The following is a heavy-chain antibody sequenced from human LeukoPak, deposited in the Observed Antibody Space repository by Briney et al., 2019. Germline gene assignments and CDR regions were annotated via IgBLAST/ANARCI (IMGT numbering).Heavy chain of an antibody. D-gene: IGHD6-6*01. CDR2: IYYDGTT. CDR1: GGSISRSPYY. Sequence: SETLSLTCTVSGGSISRSPYYWGWIRQPPGKGLEWIGSIYYDGTTYYSPSLKSRVAISVDTSKNQFSLKLNSVTAPDTAVYYCAPQGGSSSWFDPWGQGTLATVSS. V-gene: IGHV4-39*01. CDR3: APQGGSSSWFDP. J-gene: IGHJ5*02.